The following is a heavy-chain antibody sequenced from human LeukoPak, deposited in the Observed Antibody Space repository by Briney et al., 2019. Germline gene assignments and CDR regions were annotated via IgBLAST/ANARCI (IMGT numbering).Heavy chain of an antibody. CDR3: AKEGDGYH. CDR2: IRWDGGST. V-gene: IGHV3-43*01. J-gene: IGHJ3*01. CDR1: GFTFDDYT. Sequence: GGSLRLSCAASGFTFDDYTMHWVRQAPGKGLEWVSLIRWDGGSTYYADSVKGRFTTSRDNSKNSLYLQMNSLRTEDTAFYCAKEGDGYHWGQGTMVTVSS. D-gene: IGHD5-24*01.